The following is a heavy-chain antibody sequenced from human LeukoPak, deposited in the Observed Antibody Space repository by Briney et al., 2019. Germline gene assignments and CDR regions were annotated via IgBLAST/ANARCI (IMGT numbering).Heavy chain of an antibody. D-gene: IGHD2-21*02. CDR1: GGSISRYY. V-gene: IGHV4-4*07. J-gene: IGHJ4*02. Sequence: SETVSLTCTVSGGSISRYYWNWIRQPAGKGLEWIGRIYTSGTTNYDPSLKSRVTMSVDTSKNQFSLKLSSVTAADTAVYYCARGGAYCGGDCYLDYWGQGTLVTVSS. CDR3: ARGGAYCGGDCYLDY. CDR2: IYTSGTT.